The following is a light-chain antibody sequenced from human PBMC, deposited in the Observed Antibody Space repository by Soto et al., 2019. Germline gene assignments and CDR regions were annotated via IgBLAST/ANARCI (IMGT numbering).Light chain of an antibody. V-gene: IGKV3-20*01. CDR3: QQFSDTSYT. CDR2: GVS. J-gene: IGKJ2*01. Sequence: EIVLMQSPGVVSLSPGQTTTLSCRASQPVTASLLAWYQQRPGQAPRLLIYGVSSRAPGVPDRFSGSGSGTDFTLTISRLEPEDFAVYYCQQFSDTSYTFGQGTKVEMK. CDR1: QPVTASL.